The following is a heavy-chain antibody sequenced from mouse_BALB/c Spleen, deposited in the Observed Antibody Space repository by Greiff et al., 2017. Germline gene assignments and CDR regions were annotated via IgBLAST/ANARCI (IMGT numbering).Heavy chain of an antibody. V-gene: IGHV3-6*02. Sequence: EVKLQESGPGLVKPSQSLSLTCSVTGYSITSGYYWNWIRQVPGNKLEWMGYISYDGSNNYNPSLKNRISITRDTSKNQFFLKLNSVTTEDTATYKCARGARFAYWGQGTLVTVSA. CDR3: ARGARFAY. CDR2: ISYDGSN. CDR1: GYSITSGYY. J-gene: IGHJ3*01.